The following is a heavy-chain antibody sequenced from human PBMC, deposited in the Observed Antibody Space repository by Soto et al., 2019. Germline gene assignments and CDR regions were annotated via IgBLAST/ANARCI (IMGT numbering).Heavy chain of an antibody. J-gene: IGHJ4*02. V-gene: IGHV3-48*02. CDR3: AREYYYDSSGYTPFDY. CDR1: GFTFSSYS. Sequence: PGGSLRLSCAASGFTFSSYSMNWVRQAPGKGLEWVSYISSSSSTIYYADSVKGRFTISRDNAKNSLYLQMNSLRDEDTAVYYCAREYYYDSSGYTPFDYWGQGTLVTVSS. CDR2: ISSSSSTI. D-gene: IGHD3-22*01.